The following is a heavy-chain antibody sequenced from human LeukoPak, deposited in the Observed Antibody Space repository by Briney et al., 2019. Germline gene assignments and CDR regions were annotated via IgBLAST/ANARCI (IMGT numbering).Heavy chain of an antibody. D-gene: IGHD6-19*01. CDR3: AKSSKEFTGSGWLNDAFDI. J-gene: IGHJ3*02. Sequence: GGSLRLSCAASGFTFSSYGMHWVRQAPGKGLEWVAFIRYDGSNKYYADSVKGRFTISRDNSKNTLYLQMNSLRAEDTAVYYCAKSSKEFTGSGWLNDAFDIWGQGTMVTVSS. V-gene: IGHV3-30*02. CDR2: IRYDGSNK. CDR1: GFTFSSYG.